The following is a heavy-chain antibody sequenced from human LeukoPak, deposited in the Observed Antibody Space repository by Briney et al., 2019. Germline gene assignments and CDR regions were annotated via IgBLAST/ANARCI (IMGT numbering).Heavy chain of an antibody. CDR3: AKVSAWAMVGATYFDY. CDR1: GFTFSSYA. J-gene: IGHJ4*02. V-gene: IGHV3-23*01. CDR2: ISGNSGST. Sequence: GGSLRLSCAASGFTFSSYAMSWVRQAPGKGLEWVSSISGNSGSTYYADSVKGRFTISRDNSKNAVYLQMNSLRAEDTAVYYCAKVSAWAMVGATYFDYWGQGTLVTVSS. D-gene: IGHD1-26*01.